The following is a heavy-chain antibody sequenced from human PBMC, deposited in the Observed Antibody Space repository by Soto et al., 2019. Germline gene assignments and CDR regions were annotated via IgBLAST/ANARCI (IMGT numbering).Heavy chain of an antibody. D-gene: IGHD2-21*02. J-gene: IGHJ6*04. V-gene: IGHV4-59*01. CDR3: GRDLWGYCGADCSPLDV. CDR2: MYNTGST. CDR1: GGSISSYY. Sequence: PSETLSLTCTVSGGSISSYYWSWIRQPPGKGLEWIGYMYNTGSTIYNPSLKSRVTISVDTSKNQFSLKLNSVTAADTAVYYCGRDLWGYCGADCSPLDVWGKGTTVTVSS.